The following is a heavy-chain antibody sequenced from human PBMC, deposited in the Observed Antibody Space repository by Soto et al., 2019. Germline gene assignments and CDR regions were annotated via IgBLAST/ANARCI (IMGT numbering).Heavy chain of an antibody. CDR3: ARDYLEQWLVHEQLSMDV. D-gene: IGHD6-19*01. Sequence: GGSLRLSCAASGFTFSSYGMHWVRQAPGKGLEWVAVIWYDGSNKYYADSVKGRFTISRDNSKNTLYPQMNSLRAEDTAVYYCARDYLEQWLVHEQLSMDVWGQGTTVTVSS. CDR1: GFTFSSYG. V-gene: IGHV3-33*01. CDR2: IWYDGSNK. J-gene: IGHJ6*02.